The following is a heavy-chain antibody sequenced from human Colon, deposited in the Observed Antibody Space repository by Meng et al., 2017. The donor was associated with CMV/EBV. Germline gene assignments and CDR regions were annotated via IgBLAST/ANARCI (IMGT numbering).Heavy chain of an antibody. V-gene: IGHV4-4*02. D-gene: IGHD4-11*01. CDR3: ARGVRYNNYDCFDP. Sequence: WCSLLRQPAGKRLEFSGDNYNSGRTNYTPSLNRRVIISVAKYMQHFSLLMRSVGAADSAVYYCARGVRYNNYDCFDPWGQGTLVTVSS. CDR2: NYNSGRT. J-gene: IGHJ5*02. CDR1: W.